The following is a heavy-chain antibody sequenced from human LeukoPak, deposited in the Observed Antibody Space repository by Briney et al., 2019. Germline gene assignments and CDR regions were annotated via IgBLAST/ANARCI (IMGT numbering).Heavy chain of an antibody. CDR2: IKGDGSDK. Sequence: GGSLRLSCAASGFNLSPYLMAWVRQAPAKGPQWVANIKGDGSDKGYVDSVKGRFAISRDNARNSLYLQMNSLRAEDTGVYYCARHVNGALDYWGQGALVTVSS. D-gene: IGHD2-8*01. CDR3: ARHVNGALDY. CDR1: GFNLSPYL. J-gene: IGHJ4*02. V-gene: IGHV3-7*01.